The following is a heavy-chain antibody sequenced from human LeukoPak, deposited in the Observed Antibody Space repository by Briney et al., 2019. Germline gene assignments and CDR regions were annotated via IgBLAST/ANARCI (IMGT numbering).Heavy chain of an antibody. J-gene: IGHJ5*02. CDR3: ARENYYDSSGGSCFDP. CDR1: GGSISSSSYY. Sequence: SETMSLTCTVSGGSISSSSYYWGWIRQPPGKGLEWIGSIYYSGSTYYNPSLKSRVTISVDTSKNQFSLKLSSVTGADTAVYYCARENYYDSSGGSCFDPWGQGTLVTASS. D-gene: IGHD3-22*01. V-gene: IGHV4-39*02. CDR2: IYYSGST.